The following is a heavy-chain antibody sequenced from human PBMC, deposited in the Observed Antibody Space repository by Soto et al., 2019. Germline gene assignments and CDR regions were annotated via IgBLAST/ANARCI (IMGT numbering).Heavy chain of an antibody. D-gene: IGHD3-22*01. Sequence: SEPRSLTSTASGVWISSSGGYWVLTWQPPGNGLEWIGSIYYSGSTYYNPSLKSRVTISVDTSKNQFSLKLSSVTAADTAVYYCARQTSITMIVVVIRKVNWFDPWGQGTLVT. CDR3: ARQTSITMIVVVIRKVNWFDP. CDR1: GVWISSSGGY. V-gene: IGHV4-39*01. CDR2: IYYSGST. J-gene: IGHJ5*02.